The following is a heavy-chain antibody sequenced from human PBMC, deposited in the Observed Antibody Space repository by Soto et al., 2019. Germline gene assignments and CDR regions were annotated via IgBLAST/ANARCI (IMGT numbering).Heavy chain of an antibody. Sequence: QVQLVQSGAEVKKPGASVKVSCKVSGDTFIAHYIHWVRQAPGKGLEWIGWTNPNNGSTKYAQKFQGRVTMPRDTSITTVYVELSSLRSDDTAVYFCARDVNPYYGPGSLHGYFDYWGQGTLVTVSS. CDR3: ARDVNPYYGPGSLHGYFDY. D-gene: IGHD3-10*01. CDR1: GDTFIAHY. CDR2: TNPNNGST. V-gene: IGHV1-2*02. J-gene: IGHJ4*02.